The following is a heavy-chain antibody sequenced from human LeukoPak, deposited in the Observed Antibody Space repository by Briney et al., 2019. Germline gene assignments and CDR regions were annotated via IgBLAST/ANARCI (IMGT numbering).Heavy chain of an antibody. V-gene: IGHV4-61*02. D-gene: IGHD6-13*01. Sequence: SETLSLTCTVSGGSISSGSYYWSWIRQPAGKGLEWIGRIYTSGSTNYNPSLKSRVTISLDTSKNQFSLKLSSVTAADTAVYYCARVYYSRSYDYWYFDIWGRGTLVTVSS. CDR3: ARVYYSRSYDYWYFDI. CDR2: IYTSGST. CDR1: GGSISSGSYY. J-gene: IGHJ2*01.